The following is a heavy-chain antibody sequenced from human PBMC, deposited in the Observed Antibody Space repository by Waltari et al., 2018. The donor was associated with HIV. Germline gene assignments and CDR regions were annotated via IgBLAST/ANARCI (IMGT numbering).Heavy chain of an antibody. CDR1: GGTFTPHA. V-gene: IGHV1-69*01. Sequence: QVQLVQSGAALKKPGSSVKVPCKASGGTFTPHAIRWVRPAPGQGLEWMGGIIPVFGTPNYSQKFLGRVSITADESTSTAYMELSSLRSEDTAVYYCATGEFHDRLSEDYHYNIDVWGQGTTVAVSS. J-gene: IGHJ6*02. CDR2: IIPVFGTP. D-gene: IGHD3-10*01. CDR3: ATGEFHDRLSEDYHYNIDV.